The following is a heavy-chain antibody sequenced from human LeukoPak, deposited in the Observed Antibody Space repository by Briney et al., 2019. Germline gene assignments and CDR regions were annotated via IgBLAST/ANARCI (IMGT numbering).Heavy chain of an antibody. V-gene: IGHV3-23*01. CDR1: GFTFRNYA. Sequence: GGSLRLSCDVSGFTFRNYAMSWVRQAPGKGLEWVSGISASGGSKYYADSVKGRFTISRDNFKDTMYLQMNSLRVGDTAVYYCAKPESTGWYGDYWGQGTLVTVSP. J-gene: IGHJ4*02. D-gene: IGHD6-19*01. CDR3: AKPESTGWYGDY. CDR2: ISASGGSK.